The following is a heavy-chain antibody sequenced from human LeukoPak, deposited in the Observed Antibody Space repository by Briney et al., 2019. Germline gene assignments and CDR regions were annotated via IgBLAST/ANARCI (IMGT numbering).Heavy chain of an antibody. CDR1: GFTFSSYA. V-gene: IGHV3-30-3*02. D-gene: IGHD6-13*01. CDR2: ISYDGSNK. J-gene: IGHJ6*02. Sequence: GGSLRLSCAASGFTFSSYAMHWVRQAPGKGLEWVAVISYDGSNKYYADSVKGRFTISRDNSKNTLYLQMNSLRAEDTAVYYCAKRYSSSWSRYYGMDVWGQGTTVTVSS. CDR3: AKRYSSSWSRYYGMDV.